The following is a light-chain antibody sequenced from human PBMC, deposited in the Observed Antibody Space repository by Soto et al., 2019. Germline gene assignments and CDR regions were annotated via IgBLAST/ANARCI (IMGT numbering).Light chain of an antibody. V-gene: IGLV2-23*02. CDR2: EVS. CDR3: CSYAGSSTFVV. J-gene: IGLJ2*01. CDR1: SSDVGSYNL. Sequence: QPVLTQPASVSGSPGQSITISCTGTSSDVGSYNLVSWYQQHPGKAPKFMIYEVSNRPSGVSNRFSGSKSGNTASLTISGLQAEDEAHYYCCSYAGSSTFVVFGGGTKLTVL.